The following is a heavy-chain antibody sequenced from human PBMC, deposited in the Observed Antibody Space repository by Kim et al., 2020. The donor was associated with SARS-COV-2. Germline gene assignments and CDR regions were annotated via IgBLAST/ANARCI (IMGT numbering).Heavy chain of an antibody. Sequence: SETLSLTCTVSGGSISSSSYYWGWIRQPPGKGLEWIGSIYYSGSTYYNPSLKSRVTISVDTSKNQFSLKLSSVTAADTAVYYCARQVVSGSYEFDYWGQG. CDR3: ARQVVSGSYEFDY. CDR2: IYYSGST. J-gene: IGHJ4*02. D-gene: IGHD5-12*01. V-gene: IGHV4-39*01. CDR1: GGSISSSSYY.